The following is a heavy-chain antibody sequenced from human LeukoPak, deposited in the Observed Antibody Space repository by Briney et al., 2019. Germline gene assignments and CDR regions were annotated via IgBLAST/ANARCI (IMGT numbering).Heavy chain of an antibody. Sequence: SETLSLTCTVSGGSISSSSYYWSWIRQPPGKGLEWIGEINHSGSTNYNPSLKSRVTISVDTSKNQFSLKLSSVTAADTAVYYCARGRLTYYDFWSGYADQYYYYGMDVWGQGTTVTVSS. J-gene: IGHJ6*02. V-gene: IGHV4-39*07. D-gene: IGHD3-3*01. CDR3: ARGRLTYYDFWSGYADQYYYYGMDV. CDR2: INHSGST. CDR1: GGSISSSSYY.